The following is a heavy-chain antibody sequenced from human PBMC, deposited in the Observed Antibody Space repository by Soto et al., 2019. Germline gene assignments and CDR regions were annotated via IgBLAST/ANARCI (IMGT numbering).Heavy chain of an antibody. V-gene: IGHV4-4*07. CDR1: GGSISSYY. Sequence: LSLTCTVSGGSISSYYWSWIRQPAGKGLEWTGRIYTSGSTNYNPSLKSRVTMSVDTSKNQFSLKLSSVTAADTAVYYCARTDTYDGYYYYGMDVWGQGTTVTVSS. J-gene: IGHJ6*02. D-gene: IGHD3-3*01. CDR3: ARTDTYDGYYYYGMDV. CDR2: IYTSGST.